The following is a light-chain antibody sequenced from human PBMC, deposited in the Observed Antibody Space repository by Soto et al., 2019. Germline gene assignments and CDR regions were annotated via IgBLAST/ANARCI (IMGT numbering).Light chain of an antibody. Sequence: QSALTQPASVSGSPGQSITISCTGTSSDVGGSNYVSWYQQHPGKAPKLMIYEVSNRPSGVSNRFSGSKSGNTASLPISGLQAEDEADYYCSSYTSSSTLYVFGTGTKVTVL. CDR1: SSDVGGSNY. CDR2: EVS. CDR3: SSYTSSSTLYV. V-gene: IGLV2-14*01. J-gene: IGLJ1*01.